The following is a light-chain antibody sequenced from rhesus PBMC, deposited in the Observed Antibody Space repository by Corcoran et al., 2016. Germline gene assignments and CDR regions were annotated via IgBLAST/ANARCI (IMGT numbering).Light chain of an antibody. CDR1: QGISSW. Sequence: DIQMTQSPSSLSASVGDKVTITCRASQGISSWIAWYQQKPGKAPNFLIYKASSLQSAVPSRFSGSGSGTDFTLTISSLQPEDFGTYYCLQYSSSPFTFGPGTKLDIK. V-gene: IGKV1-22*01. CDR3: LQYSSSPFT. J-gene: IGKJ3*01. CDR2: KAS.